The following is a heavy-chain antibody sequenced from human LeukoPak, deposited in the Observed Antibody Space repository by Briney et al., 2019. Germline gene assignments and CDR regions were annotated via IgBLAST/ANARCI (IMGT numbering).Heavy chain of an antibody. CDR3: ARRAPSHDFDD. CDR2: TSTTSGNI. CDR1: GFTFSSYS. Sequence: GGSLRLSCAASGFTFSSYSMNWVRQAPGKGLEWVAATSTTSGNIYYADSVKGRFTISRDNAKNSLYLQMNSLRVEDTALYYCARRAPSHDFDDWGQGTLVTVSP. V-gene: IGHV3-21*01. J-gene: IGHJ4*02.